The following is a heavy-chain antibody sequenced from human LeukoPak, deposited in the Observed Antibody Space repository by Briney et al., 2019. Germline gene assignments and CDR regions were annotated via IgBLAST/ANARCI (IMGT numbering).Heavy chain of an antibody. CDR3: ARWRGVWFGNAFDI. V-gene: IGHV4-39*07. CDR2: IYTSGST. Sequence: SETLSLTCTVSGGSITSSSYYWGWIRQPPGKGLEWIGRIYTSGSTNYNPSLKSRVTISVDTSKNQFSLKLSSVTAADTAVYYCARWRGVWFGNAFDIWGQGTMVTVSS. CDR1: GGSITSSSYY. D-gene: IGHD3-10*01. J-gene: IGHJ3*02.